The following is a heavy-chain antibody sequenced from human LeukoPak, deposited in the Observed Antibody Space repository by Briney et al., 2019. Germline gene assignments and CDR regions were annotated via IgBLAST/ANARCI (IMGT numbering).Heavy chain of an antibody. D-gene: IGHD3-22*01. V-gene: IGHV1-46*01. CDR2: INPSGGST. CDR3: ARDGDYYYDSSGYYYVS. CDR1: GYTFTSYY. J-gene: IGHJ4*02. Sequence: ASVKVSCKASGYTFTSYYMHWVRQAPGQGLEWMGIINPSGGSTSYAQKFQGRVTMTRDTSTSTVYMELSSLRSEDTAVYYCARDGDYYYDSSGYYYVSWGQGTLVTVSS.